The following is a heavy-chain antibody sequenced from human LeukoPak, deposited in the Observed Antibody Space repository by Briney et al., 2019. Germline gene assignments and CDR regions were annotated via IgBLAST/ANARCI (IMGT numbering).Heavy chain of an antibody. Sequence: GGSLRLSCAASGFTFSSYAMSWVRQAPGKGLEWVSAISGSGGSTYYADSVKGRFTISRDNSKNTLYLQMNSLRAEDTAVYYCAKDLSVRGVIRLVVGSDYWGQGTLVTVSS. CDR2: ISGSGGST. V-gene: IGHV3-23*01. J-gene: IGHJ4*02. CDR3: AKDLSVRGVIRLVVGSDY. D-gene: IGHD3-10*01. CDR1: GFTFSSYA.